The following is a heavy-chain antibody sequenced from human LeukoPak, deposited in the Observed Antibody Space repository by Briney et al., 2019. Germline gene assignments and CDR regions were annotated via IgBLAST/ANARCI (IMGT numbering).Heavy chain of an antibody. V-gene: IGHV3-48*02. J-gene: IGHJ4*02. Sequence: PGGSLRLSCAASGFTFSSYSMNWVRQAPGKGLEWVSYISSSSSTIYYADSVKGRFTISRDNAKNSLYLQMNSLRDEDTAVYYCARGAYDFWSGYYSCFFDYWGQGTLVTVSS. D-gene: IGHD3-3*01. CDR3: ARGAYDFWSGYYSCFFDY. CDR2: ISSSSSTI. CDR1: GFTFSSYS.